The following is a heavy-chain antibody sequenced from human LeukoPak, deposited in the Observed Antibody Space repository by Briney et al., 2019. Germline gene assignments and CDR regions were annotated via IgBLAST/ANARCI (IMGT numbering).Heavy chain of an antibody. D-gene: IGHD1-1*01. CDR1: GDSISSSNW. J-gene: IGHJ6*02. CDR2: IYHSGST. Sequence: SETLSLTCAVSGDSISSSNWWSWVRQPPGKGLEWIGEIYHSGSTNYNPSLKSRVTISVDTSKNQFSLKLSSVTAADMAVYYCARDEFATNYYGMDVWGQGTTVTVSS. V-gene: IGHV4-4*02. CDR3: ARDEFATNYYGMDV.